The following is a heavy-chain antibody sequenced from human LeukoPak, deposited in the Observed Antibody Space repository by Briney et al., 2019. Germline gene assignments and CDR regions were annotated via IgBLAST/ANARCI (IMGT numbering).Heavy chain of an antibody. Sequence: SVKVSCKASGGTFSSYAISWVRQAPGQGLEWMGGIIPIFGTANYAQKFQGRATITTDESTSTAYMELSSLRSEDTAVYYCARDRGPIVVVPAASDAFDIWGQGTMVTVSS. CDR3: ARDRGPIVVVPAASDAFDI. CDR2: IIPIFGTA. J-gene: IGHJ3*02. D-gene: IGHD2-2*01. CDR1: GGTFSSYA. V-gene: IGHV1-69*05.